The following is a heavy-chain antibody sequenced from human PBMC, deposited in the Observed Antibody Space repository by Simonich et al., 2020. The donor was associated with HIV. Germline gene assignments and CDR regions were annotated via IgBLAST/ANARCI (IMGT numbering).Heavy chain of an antibody. D-gene: IGHD6-13*01. CDR3: ARVLGIAAAIDSFQH. J-gene: IGHJ1*01. V-gene: IGHV4-34*01. CDR1: GGSFSGYY. CDR2: FNHSGST. Sequence: QVQLQQWGAGLLKPSETLSLTCAVYGGSFSGYYWSWIRPPPGKGLEWIGEFNHSGSTNYNPALKSRVTISSDTSKNQFSLKLSSVTAADTAVYYCARVLGIAAAIDSFQHWGQGTLVTVSS.